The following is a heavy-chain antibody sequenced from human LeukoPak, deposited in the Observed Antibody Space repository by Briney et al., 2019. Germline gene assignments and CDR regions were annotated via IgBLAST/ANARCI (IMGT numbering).Heavy chain of an antibody. CDR2: ISGNGGST. V-gene: IGHV3-23*01. J-gene: IGHJ4*02. CDR3: ARGPVVPSATYFFDY. Sequence: PGGSLRLSCAASGFTFSTYAMTWVRQAPGKGLEWVSAISGNGGSTYSAASVKGRFTISRDNSKNTLYLQMNSLTAEDTAVYYCARGPVVPSATYFFDYWGQGTLVVVSS. D-gene: IGHD2-2*01. CDR1: GFTFSTYA.